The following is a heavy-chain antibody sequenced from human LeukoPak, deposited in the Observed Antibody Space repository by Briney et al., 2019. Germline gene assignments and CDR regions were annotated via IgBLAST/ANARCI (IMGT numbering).Heavy chain of an antibody. V-gene: IGHV1-18*01. CDR2: ISAYNGNT. CDR1: GYTFTSYG. J-gene: IGHJ4*02. CDR3: ARAGGYCGRISCPYYFDY. Sequence: ASVKVSCEASGYTFTSYGISWVRQAPGQGLEWMGWISAYNGNTNYAQKLQGRVTMTTDTSTSTAYMELRSLRSDDTAVYYCARAGGYCGRISCPYYFDYWGQGSLVAVSS. D-gene: IGHD2-15*01.